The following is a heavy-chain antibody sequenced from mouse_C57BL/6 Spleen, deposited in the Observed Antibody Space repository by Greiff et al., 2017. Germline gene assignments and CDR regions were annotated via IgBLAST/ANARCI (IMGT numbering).Heavy chain of an antibody. CDR1: GYTFTSYW. CDR2: INPSNGGT. J-gene: IGHJ2*01. Sequence: QVQLQQPGTELVEPGASVKLSCKASGYTFTSYWMHWVKQRPGQGLEWIGNINPSNGGTNYNEKFKSKATLTVDKSSSTAYMQLSSLTSEDSAVYYCARNDYGGHYFDYWGQGTTLTVSS. D-gene: IGHD2-4*01. CDR3: ARNDYGGHYFDY. V-gene: IGHV1-53*01.